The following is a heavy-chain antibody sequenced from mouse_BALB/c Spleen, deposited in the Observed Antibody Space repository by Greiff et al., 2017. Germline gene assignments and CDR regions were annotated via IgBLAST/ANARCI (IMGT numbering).Heavy chain of an antibody. J-gene: IGHJ3*01. Sequence: EVKLMESGGGLVKPGGSLKLSCAASGFTFSDYYMYWVRQTPEKRLEWVATISDGGSYTYYPDSVKGRFTISRDNAKNNLYLQMSSLKSEDTAMYYCARDPRYDVWFAYWGQGTLVTVSA. CDR1: GFTFSDYY. D-gene: IGHD2-14*01. CDR3: ARDPRYDVWFAY. CDR2: ISDGGSYT. V-gene: IGHV5-4*02.